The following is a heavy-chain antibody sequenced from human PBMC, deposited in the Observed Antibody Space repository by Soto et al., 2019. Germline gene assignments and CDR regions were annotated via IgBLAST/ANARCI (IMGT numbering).Heavy chain of an antibody. CDR3: ARGPMVRGVIMDY. V-gene: IGHV3-48*03. D-gene: IGHD3-10*01. J-gene: IGHJ4*02. Sequence: QPGGSLRLSCAASGFTFSSYEMNWVRQAPGKGLEWVSYISSSGSTIYYADSAKGRFTISRDNAKNSLYLQMNSLRAEDTAVYYCARGPMVRGVIMDYWGQGTLVTVSS. CDR1: GFTFSSYE. CDR2: ISSSGSTI.